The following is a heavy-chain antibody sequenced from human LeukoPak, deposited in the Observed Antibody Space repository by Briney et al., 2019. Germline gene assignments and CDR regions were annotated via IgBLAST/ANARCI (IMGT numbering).Heavy chain of an antibody. Sequence: GGSLRLSCAASGFTLSNFWMNWGRQAPGEGLGWVVIINRDGGQKHYVDSVKGRFTISRDNDKNSLYLQMNSLRAEDTAAYYCARDPTVTNVHEAFDLWGQGTMVTVS. CDR1: GFTLSNFW. J-gene: IGHJ3*01. CDR3: ARDPTVTNVHEAFDL. CDR2: INRDGGQK. D-gene: IGHD4-17*01. V-gene: IGHV3-7*05.